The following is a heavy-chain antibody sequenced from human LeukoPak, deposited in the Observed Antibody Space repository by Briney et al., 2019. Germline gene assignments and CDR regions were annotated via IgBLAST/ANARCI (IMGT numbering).Heavy chain of an antibody. V-gene: IGHV3-23*01. CDR1: GFTLSSYA. D-gene: IGHD2-15*01. CDR3: AKDSRGSAVRVFDY. J-gene: IGHJ4*02. Sequence: PGGSLRLSCAASGFTLSSYAMTWVRQAPGKGLEWVSATSGSGSSIYYADSVKGRFTISRDNSKNTLYLQMNSLRAEDTAIYYCAKDSRGSAVRVFDYWGQGILVIVSS. CDR2: TSGSGSSI.